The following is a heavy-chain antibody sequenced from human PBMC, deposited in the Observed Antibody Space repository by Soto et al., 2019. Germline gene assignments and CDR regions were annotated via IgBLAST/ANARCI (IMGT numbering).Heavy chain of an antibody. Sequence: GGSLRLSCTFSGFTSDDYDYALTWVRQAPGRGLQWLGLIRGSTYGGTTEYAASVKGRFTISRDDSKGITYLQMNSLKTEDTAVYYCSRDGDFYGLDVWGQGTTVTVSS. CDR1: GFTSDDYDYA. V-gene: IGHV3-49*04. CDR2: IRGSTYGGTT. D-gene: IGHD3-3*01. J-gene: IGHJ6*02. CDR3: SRDGDFYGLDV.